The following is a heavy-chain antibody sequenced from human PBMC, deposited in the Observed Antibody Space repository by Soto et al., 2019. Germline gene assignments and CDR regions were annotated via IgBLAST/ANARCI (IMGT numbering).Heavy chain of an antibody. D-gene: IGHD6-13*01. CDR1: GGTFSSYT. CDR2: IIPILGIA. J-gene: IGHJ4*02. Sequence: ASVKVSCKASGGTFSSYTISWVRQAPGQGLEWMGRIIPILGIANYAQKFQGRVTITADKSTSTAYMELSSLRAEDTAVYYCIFSKALMAAAGYYFDYWGQGTLVTVSS. V-gene: IGHV1-69*02. CDR3: IFSKALMAAAGYYFDY.